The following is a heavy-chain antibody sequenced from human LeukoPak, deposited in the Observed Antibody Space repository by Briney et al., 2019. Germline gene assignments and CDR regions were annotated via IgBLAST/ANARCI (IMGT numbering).Heavy chain of an antibody. J-gene: IGHJ4*02. D-gene: IGHD1-26*01. CDR2: ISGSGGST. V-gene: IGHV3-23*01. CDR1: GFTFSSYA. Sequence: GGSLRLSCAASGFTFSSYAMSWFRQAPGKGLNWFSAISGSGGSTYYADSVKGRFTISRDNSKNTLYLQMNSLRAEDTAVYYCARRFGGNYYYFDYWGQGTLVTVSS. CDR3: ARRFGGNYYYFDY.